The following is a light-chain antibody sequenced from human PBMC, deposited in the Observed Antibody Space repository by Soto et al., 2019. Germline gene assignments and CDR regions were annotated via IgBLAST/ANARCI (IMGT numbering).Light chain of an antibody. V-gene: IGKV3-20*01. CDR1: QSVSSSQ. J-gene: IGKJ2*01. CDR2: GAS. Sequence: EIVLTQSPGTLSLSPGESATLSCRASQSVSSSQVAWYQLKPGQAPRLLIYGASSRAAYIPDRFSGVGSETDFTLTISRQEPEDFAVYYCQQYATSPPTFGQGTKLEIK. CDR3: QQYATSPPT.